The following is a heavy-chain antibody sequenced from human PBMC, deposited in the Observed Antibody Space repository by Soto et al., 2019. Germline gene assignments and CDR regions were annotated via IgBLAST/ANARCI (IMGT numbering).Heavy chain of an antibody. J-gene: IGHJ3*02. CDR3: ARDATFGTKGGSFDI. D-gene: IGHD3-16*01. V-gene: IGHV3-33*01. CDR1: GFTFRIYS. CDR2: MWYDGTNK. Sequence: GALRLSCAASGFTFRIYSMHWVRQSPGKGLEWVAVMWYDGTNKYYGESVKGRFTISRDNSENTLYLQMNSLRVEDTAVYYCARDATFGTKGGSFDIWGHGTLVTVSS.